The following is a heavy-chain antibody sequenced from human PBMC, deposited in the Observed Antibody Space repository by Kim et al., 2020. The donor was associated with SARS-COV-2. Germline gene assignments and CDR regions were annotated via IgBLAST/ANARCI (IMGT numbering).Heavy chain of an antibody. J-gene: IGHJ4*02. V-gene: IGHV1-18*01. CDR3: ARLLGGVSYYDY. Sequence: NYAQKVQGRVTMTTDTSTSSAYMDLRSLRSDDTAVYYCARLLGGVSYYDYWGQGTLVTVSS. D-gene: IGHD1-26*01.